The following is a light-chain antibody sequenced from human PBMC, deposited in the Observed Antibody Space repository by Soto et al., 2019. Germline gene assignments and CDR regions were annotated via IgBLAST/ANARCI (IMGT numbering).Light chain of an antibody. J-gene: IGKJ1*01. V-gene: IGKV1-5*03. CDR1: ESISNF. CDR2: KAS. CDR3: QQYNSYWT. Sequence: DIQMTQSPSTLSASVGDRVTITCRASESISNFLAWYQQKPGKAPNLLIYKASSLESGVPSRFSGSGSGTEFTLTISSLQPDDFATYYCQQYNSYWTFGQGTRWIS.